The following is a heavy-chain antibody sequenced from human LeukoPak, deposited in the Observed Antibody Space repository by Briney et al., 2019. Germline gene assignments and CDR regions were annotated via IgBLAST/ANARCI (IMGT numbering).Heavy chain of an antibody. Sequence: GGSLRLSCAASGFSFSSYAMNWVRQAPGKGLVWVSRINDDGSATFYADSVKGRFTISRDNAKNTLFLRMSSLRAEDTAVYFCAREILAPGKTHDYWGQGTLVTVSS. V-gene: IGHV3-74*01. CDR3: AREILAPGKTHDY. CDR1: GFSFSSYA. CDR2: INDDGSAT. J-gene: IGHJ4*02.